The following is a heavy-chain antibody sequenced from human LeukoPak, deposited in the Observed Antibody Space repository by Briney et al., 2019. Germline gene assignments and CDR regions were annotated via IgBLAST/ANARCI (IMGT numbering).Heavy chain of an antibody. Sequence: ASVKVSCKASGYTFTSYAMNWVRQAPGQGLEWMGWINTNTGNPTYAQGFTGRFVFSLDTSVSTAYLQISSLKAEDTAVYYCARDRGIGTYYYGSGSYYLPEDYWGQGTLVTVSS. CDR3: ARDRGIGTYYYGSGSYYLPEDY. CDR2: INTNTGNP. D-gene: IGHD3-10*01. CDR1: GYTFTSYA. J-gene: IGHJ4*02. V-gene: IGHV7-4-1*02.